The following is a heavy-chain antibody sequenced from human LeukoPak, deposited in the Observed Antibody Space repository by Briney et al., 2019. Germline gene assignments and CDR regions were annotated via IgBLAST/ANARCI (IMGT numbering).Heavy chain of an antibody. CDR1: GFTFNDAW. V-gene: IGHV3-15*01. Sequence: GGSLRLSCAASGFTFNDAWMTWVRQAPGKGLEWVGRIKSKTDGGTTDYAAPVKGRFTISRDDSKTTLYLQMNSLKTEHTAVYYCTTTLAVAGTSMGYWGQGTLVTVSS. CDR3: TTTLAVAGTSMGY. CDR2: IKSKTDGGTT. D-gene: IGHD6-13*01. J-gene: IGHJ4*02.